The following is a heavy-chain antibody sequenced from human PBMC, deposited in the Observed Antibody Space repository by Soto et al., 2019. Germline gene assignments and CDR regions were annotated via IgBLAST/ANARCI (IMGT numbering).Heavy chain of an antibody. CDR1: GGTFSSYS. V-gene: IGHV1-69*01. D-gene: IGHD3-16*01. CDR3: ARVGGMHSWGIDY. J-gene: IGHJ4*02. CDR2: IIPIFGTA. Sequence: QVQLVQSGAEVKKPGSSVKVSCKASGGTFSSYSINWVRQAPGQGLEWMGEIIPIFGTANYAQRFQGRVTITADESTSTAYMELSSLRSEYTAVYYCARVGGMHSWGIDYWGQGTLVTVSS.